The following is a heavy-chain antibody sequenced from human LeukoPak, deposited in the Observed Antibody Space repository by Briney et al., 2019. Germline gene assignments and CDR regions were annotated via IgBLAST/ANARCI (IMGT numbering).Heavy chain of an antibody. V-gene: IGHV4-39*01. Sequence: PSETLSLTCSVSGGSISGSTFYWGWIRQPPGKGLEWIGTIYYSGSTYYNPSLKSRVTMSVDTSKNQFSLKLSSVTAADTAVHYCARLFGGDAFDIWGQGTMVTVSS. CDR3: ARLFGGDAFDI. CDR2: IYYSGST. J-gene: IGHJ3*02. D-gene: IGHD3-3*01. CDR1: GGSISGSTFY.